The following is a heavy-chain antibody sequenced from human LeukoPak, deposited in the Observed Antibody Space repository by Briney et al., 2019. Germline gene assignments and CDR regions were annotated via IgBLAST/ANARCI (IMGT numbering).Heavy chain of an antibody. Sequence: ASVKVSCKVSGYTLTELSMHWVRQAPGKGLEWMGGFDPEDGETIYAQKFQGRVTMTEDTSTDTAYMELSSLRSEDTAVYYCATTYMYQADYYDSSGYYCLDYWGQGTLVTVSS. CDR1: GYTLTELS. D-gene: IGHD3-22*01. CDR3: ATTYMYQADYYDSSGYYCLDY. J-gene: IGHJ4*02. CDR2: FDPEDGET. V-gene: IGHV1-24*01.